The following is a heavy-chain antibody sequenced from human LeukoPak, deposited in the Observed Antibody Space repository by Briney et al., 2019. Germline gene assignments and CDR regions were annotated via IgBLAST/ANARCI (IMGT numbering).Heavy chain of an antibody. CDR3: ARDRGYCSTTSCSPGSY. V-gene: IGHV1-46*01. Sequence: ASVKVSCKASGYTFTNYYMHWVRQAPGQGLEWMGLINPSGGSTNFAQKFQDRVTMTRDTSTSTVYMELSSLRSEDTAFYYCARDRGYCSTTSCSPGSYWGQGTLVTVSS. CDR2: INPSGGST. D-gene: IGHD2-2*01. J-gene: IGHJ4*02. CDR1: GYTFTNYY.